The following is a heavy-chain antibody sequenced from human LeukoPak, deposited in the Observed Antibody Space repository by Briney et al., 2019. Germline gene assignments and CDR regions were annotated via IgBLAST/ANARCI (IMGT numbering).Heavy chain of an antibody. CDR3: AKDGCTNGVCYTYYYYMDV. Sequence: GGSLRLSCAASGFTFSSYGMHWVRQAPGKGLEWVAFIRYDGSNKYYADSVKGRFTISRDNAKNTLYLQMNSLRAEDTAVYYCAKDGCTNGVCYTYYYYMDVWAKGPRSPSP. J-gene: IGHJ6*03. D-gene: IGHD2-8*01. CDR2: IRYDGSNK. CDR1: GFTFSSYG. V-gene: IGHV3-30*02.